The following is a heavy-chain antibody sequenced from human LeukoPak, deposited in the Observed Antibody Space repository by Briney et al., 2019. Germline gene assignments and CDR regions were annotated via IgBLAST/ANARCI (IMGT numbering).Heavy chain of an antibody. CDR2: ISAYNGNT. D-gene: IGHD3-22*01. V-gene: IGHV1-18*01. CDR3: ARDRNYYDHNGNFDY. J-gene: IGHJ4*02. CDR1: GYTFTSYG. Sequence: RASVTVSCKASGYTFTSYGISWVRQAPGQGLEWMGWISAYNGNTNYAQKFQGRVTLTRDTSLSTAYMELSRLRSDDTAVYYCARDRNYYDHNGNFDYWGQGTLVTVSS.